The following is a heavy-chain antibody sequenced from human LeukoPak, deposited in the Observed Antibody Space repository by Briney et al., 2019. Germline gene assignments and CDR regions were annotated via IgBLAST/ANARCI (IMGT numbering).Heavy chain of an antibody. J-gene: IGHJ4*02. Sequence: SETLSLTCTVSGGSISTYYWSWIRQPPGKGLEWIGNIYYNGSANSNPSLNGRVTISVDTPKNQFSLKLSSVTAADTAVYYCARGGGTLDYWGQGTLVTVSS. V-gene: IGHV4-59*01. CDR3: ARGGGTLDY. CDR2: IYYNGSA. CDR1: GGSISTYY. D-gene: IGHD3-16*01.